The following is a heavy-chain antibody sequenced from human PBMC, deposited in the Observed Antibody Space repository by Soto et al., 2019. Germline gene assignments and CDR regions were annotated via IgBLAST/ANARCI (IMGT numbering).Heavy chain of an antibody. CDR2: INSSGSFT. CDR1: GFTSSSYW. CDR3: ARDYDCIDGNCYSGYFDY. Sequence: GGSLRLSCAASGFTSSSYWMHWVRQAPGKGLVWVSRINSSGSFTTYADSVKGRFTVSRDNAKNTVYLQMDSLRVEDTAVYYSARDYDCIDGNCYSGYFDYWGQANLVTVSS. D-gene: IGHD2-15*01. V-gene: IGHV3-74*01. J-gene: IGHJ4*02.